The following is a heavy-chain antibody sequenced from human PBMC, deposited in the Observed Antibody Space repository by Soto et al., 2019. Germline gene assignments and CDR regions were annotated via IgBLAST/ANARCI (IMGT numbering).Heavy chain of an antibody. D-gene: IGHD3-3*01. CDR1: GFTVSSNY. V-gene: IGHV3-53*02. Sequence: EVQLVETGGGLIQPGGSMRLSCAASGFTVSSNYMSWVRQAPGKGLEWVSVIYSGGSTYYADSVKGRFTISRDNSKNTLYLQMNSLTAEDTAVYYCVWSGVGDYWGQGTLVTVSS. J-gene: IGHJ4*02. CDR2: IYSGGST. CDR3: VWSGVGDY.